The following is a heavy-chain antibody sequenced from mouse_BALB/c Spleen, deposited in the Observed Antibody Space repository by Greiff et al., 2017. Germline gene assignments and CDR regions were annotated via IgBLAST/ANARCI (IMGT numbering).Heavy chain of an antibody. CDR3: ARKDGNYGNAMDY. D-gene: IGHD2-1*01. CDR2: ISYDGSN. J-gene: IGHJ4*01. CDR1: GYSITSGYY. V-gene: IGHV3-6*02. Sequence: EVKVEESGPGLVKPSQSLSLTCSVTGYSITSGYYWNWIRQFPGNKLEWMGYISYDGSNNYNPSLKNRISITRDTSKNQFFLKLNSVTTEDTATYYCARKDGNYGNAMDYWGQGTSVTVSS.